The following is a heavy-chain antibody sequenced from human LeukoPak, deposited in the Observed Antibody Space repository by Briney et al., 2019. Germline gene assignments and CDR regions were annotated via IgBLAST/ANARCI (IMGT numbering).Heavy chain of an antibody. CDR1: GFTFSTYG. J-gene: IGHJ4*02. V-gene: IGHV3-23*01. CDR3: ARGYCSSPNCYASFDY. D-gene: IGHD2-2*01. CDR2: ISDTGGNT. Sequence: GGSLRLSCAASGFTFSTYGMIWVRQAPGKGLEWVSSISDTGGNTYYADSVKGRFTISRDNSKNTLYLQMSSLRAEDTAIYYCARGYCSSPNCYASFDYWGPGTLVTVSS.